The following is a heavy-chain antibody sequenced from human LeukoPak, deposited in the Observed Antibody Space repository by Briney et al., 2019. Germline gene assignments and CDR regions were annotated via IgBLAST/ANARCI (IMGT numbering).Heavy chain of an antibody. D-gene: IGHD6-19*01. V-gene: IGHV3-23*01. CDR3: AKDFDRISSGWETRRGVFFDY. CDR1: GFTFSSYA. J-gene: IGHJ4*02. Sequence: GGSLRLSCAASGFTFSSYAMSWVRQAPGKGLEWVSAISGSGGSTYYADSVKGRFTISRDNSKNTLYLQMNSLRAEDTAVYYCAKDFDRISSGWETRRGVFFDYWGQGTLVTVSS. CDR2: ISGSGGST.